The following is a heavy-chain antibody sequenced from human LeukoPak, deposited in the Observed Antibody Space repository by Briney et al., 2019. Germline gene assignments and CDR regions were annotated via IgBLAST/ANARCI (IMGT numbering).Heavy chain of an antibody. Sequence: GASVKVSCKTSGNTFTKYDINWLRQATGQGLEWMGWMNPNTGNADSAQKFQGRVTMTRNISISTAYMELSSLRFEDTAVYYCARCTGGDCGGAFDIWGQGTMVTVSS. J-gene: IGHJ3*02. CDR3: ARCTGGDCGGAFDI. D-gene: IGHD2-21*02. CDR2: MNPNTGNA. CDR1: GNTFTKYD. V-gene: IGHV1-8*01.